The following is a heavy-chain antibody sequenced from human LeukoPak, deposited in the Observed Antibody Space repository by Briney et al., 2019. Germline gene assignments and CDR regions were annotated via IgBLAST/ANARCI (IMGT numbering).Heavy chain of an antibody. CDR2: INTDGSST. V-gene: IGHV3-74*01. J-gene: IGHJ3*02. CDR1: GFTFSSYW. CDR3: AKDHDGYEM. Sequence: GGSLRLSCAASGFTFSSYWMHWVRQAPGKGLVWVSRINTDGSSTSYADSVKGRFTISRDNSKNTLYLQMDSLRVDDSAVYYCAKDHDGYEMWGQGTMVTVSS.